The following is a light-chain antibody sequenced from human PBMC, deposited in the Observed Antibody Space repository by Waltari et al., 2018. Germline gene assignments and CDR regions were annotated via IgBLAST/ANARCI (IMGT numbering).Light chain of an antibody. CDR2: DVT. Sequence: QSALTQPRSVSGSPGQSVTISCTGTSSAVGGYNYVSWYQQHPGKAPKLMIYDVTKRPSGVPDRFSGSKSGNMASLTISGLQAEDEADYYCCSYAGSYTFVFGTGTKVTVL. CDR3: CSYAGSYTFV. J-gene: IGLJ1*01. V-gene: IGLV2-11*01. CDR1: SSAVGGYNY.